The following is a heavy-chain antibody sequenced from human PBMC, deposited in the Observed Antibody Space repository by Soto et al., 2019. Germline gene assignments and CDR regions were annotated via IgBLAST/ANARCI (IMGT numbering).Heavy chain of an antibody. D-gene: IGHD3-10*01. J-gene: IGHJ4*02. Sequence: QVQLQESGPGLVKPSQTLSLTCTVSGGSISSGGYYWSWIRQHPGKGLEWIGYIYYSGSTYYNPSLRSRVTLSVDTSKNQFSLKLSSVTAADTAVYYCARVKDGSGSYTDYWGQGTLVTVSS. CDR3: ARVKDGSGSYTDY. CDR2: IYYSGST. CDR1: GGSISSGGYY. V-gene: IGHV4-31*03.